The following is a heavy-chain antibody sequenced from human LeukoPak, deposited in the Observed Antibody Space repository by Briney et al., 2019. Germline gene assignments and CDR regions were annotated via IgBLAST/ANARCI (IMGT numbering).Heavy chain of an antibody. Sequence: GGSLRLSCAASGFTFSDYYMSWIRQAPGKGLEWVSYISSSGSTIYYADSVKGRFTISRDNAKNSLYLQMNSLRAEETAVYYCARDWYDFWSGNIDYWGQGTLVTVSS. CDR1: GFTFSDYY. CDR3: ARDWYDFWSGNIDY. D-gene: IGHD3-3*01. V-gene: IGHV3-11*01. CDR2: ISSSGSTI. J-gene: IGHJ4*02.